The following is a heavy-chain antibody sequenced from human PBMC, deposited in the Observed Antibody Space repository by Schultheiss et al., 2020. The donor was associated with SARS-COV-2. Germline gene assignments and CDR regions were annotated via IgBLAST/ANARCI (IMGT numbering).Heavy chain of an antibody. CDR1: GFTFSSYG. D-gene: IGHD6-13*01. V-gene: IGHV3-33*03. Sequence: GGSLRLSCAASGFTFSSYGMHWVRQAPGKGLEWVAVIWYDGSNKYYADSVKGRFTISRDNAKNSLYLQMNSLRDEDTAVYYCASPYSSSWWYGMDVWGQGTTVTVSS. CDR2: IWYDGSNK. J-gene: IGHJ6*02. CDR3: ASPYSSSWWYGMDV.